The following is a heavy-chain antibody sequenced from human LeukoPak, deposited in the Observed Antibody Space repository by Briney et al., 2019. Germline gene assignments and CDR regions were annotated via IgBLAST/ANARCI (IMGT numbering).Heavy chain of an antibody. J-gene: IGHJ4*02. Sequence: GESLKISCKGSTDTFTSYWIGWVRQMPGKGLEWMGIIYPGDSDIRYSPSFQGQVTISADKSINTAYLQWSSLKASDTAMYYCACRVAGSPFDYWGQGALVTVSS. D-gene: IGHD6-19*01. CDR1: TDTFTSYW. V-gene: IGHV5-51*01. CDR2: IYPGDSDI. CDR3: ACRVAGSPFDY.